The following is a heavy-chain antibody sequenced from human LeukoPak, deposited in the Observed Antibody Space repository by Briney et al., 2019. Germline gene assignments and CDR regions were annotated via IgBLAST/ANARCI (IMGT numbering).Heavy chain of an antibody. J-gene: IGHJ4*02. D-gene: IGHD1-26*01. Sequence: GGSLRLSAAASGFTFSDCSMNWGRQARGELVGGVSHISSSSISIYYADSVKGRFTISRDNAKNSLYLQMNSLRDEDAAVYYCARYKSGSLLDYWGQGTLVTVSS. CDR3: ARYKSGSLLDY. CDR2: ISSSSISI. CDR1: GFTFSDCS. V-gene: IGHV3-48*02.